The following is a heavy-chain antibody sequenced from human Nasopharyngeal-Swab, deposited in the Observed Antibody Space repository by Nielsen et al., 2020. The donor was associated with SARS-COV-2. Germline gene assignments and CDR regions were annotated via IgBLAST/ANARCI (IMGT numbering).Heavy chain of an antibody. CDR2: IKQDGTET. Sequence: GESLKISCAVSGLTVSSTYMSWVRQAPGKGLEWVADIKQDGTETHYVDAVKGRFTISRDNAKNSLHLQMNSLRAEDTAVYYCARLLELPDYWGQGTLVTVSS. D-gene: IGHD1-7*01. CDR1: GLTVSSTY. J-gene: IGHJ4*02. V-gene: IGHV3-7*02. CDR3: ARLLELPDY.